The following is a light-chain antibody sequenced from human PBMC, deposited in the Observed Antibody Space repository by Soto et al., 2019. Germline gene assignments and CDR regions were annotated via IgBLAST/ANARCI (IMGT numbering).Light chain of an antibody. CDR3: AAWDDSLSGGV. V-gene: IGLV1-47*01. Sequence: QSVLTQPPSASGTLGQRVTISCSGSSSNIETNYVYWYQQLPGTASKLLIYRNNQRPSGVPDRFSGSKSGSSASLAISGLRSEDEADYYCAAWDDSLSGGVFGGGTKHAVL. J-gene: IGLJ2*01. CDR2: RNN. CDR1: SSNIETNY.